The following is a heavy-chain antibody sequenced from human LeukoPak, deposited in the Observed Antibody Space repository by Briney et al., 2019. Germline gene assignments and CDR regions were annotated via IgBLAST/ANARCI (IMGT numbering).Heavy chain of an antibody. CDR2: ISPGDSDT. Sequence: GESLKISCEGSGYTFTSYWIGWVRQLPGKGLGGMGIISPGDSDTTYGPSFQGHVTISADKSISTAHLQWSSLKASDTAMYYCASPGYCSSTSCLSRGFAFDIWGQGTMVTVSS. CDR1: GYTFTSYW. D-gene: IGHD2-2*01. CDR3: ASPGYCSSTSCLSRGFAFDI. V-gene: IGHV5-51*01. J-gene: IGHJ3*02.